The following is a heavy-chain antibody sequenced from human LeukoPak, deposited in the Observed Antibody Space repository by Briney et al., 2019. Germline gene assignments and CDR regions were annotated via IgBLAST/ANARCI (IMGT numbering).Heavy chain of an antibody. J-gene: IGHJ4*02. CDR3: AREKTIFGVVIMTAE. CDR1: GGSISSYY. V-gene: IGHV4-59*01. CDR2: IYYSGST. Sequence: SETLSLTWTVSGGSISSYYWSSVRQPAGKGLEWIGYIYYSGSTNSNPSRKSRVTIPVDTSKNQFSLKLSSVTAADTAVYYCAREKTIFGVVIMTAEWGQGTLVTVSS. D-gene: IGHD3-3*01.